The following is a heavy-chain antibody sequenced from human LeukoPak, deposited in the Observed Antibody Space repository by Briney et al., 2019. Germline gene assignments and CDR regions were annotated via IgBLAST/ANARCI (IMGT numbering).Heavy chain of an antibody. CDR2: INSDGSST. CDR1: GFTFDDYA. Sequence: GGSPRLSCAASGFTFDDYAMHWVRQAPGKGLVWVSRINSDGSSTSYADSVKGRFTISRDNAKNTLYLQMNSPRAEDTAVYYCARGNVLRFLEWLFDPYNWFDPWGQGTLVTVSS. D-gene: IGHD3-3*01. V-gene: IGHV3-74*01. J-gene: IGHJ5*02. CDR3: ARGNVLRFLEWLFDPYNWFDP.